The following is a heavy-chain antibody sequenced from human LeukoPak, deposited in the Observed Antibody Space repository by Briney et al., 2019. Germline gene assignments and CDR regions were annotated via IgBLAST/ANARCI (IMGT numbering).Heavy chain of an antibody. J-gene: IGHJ6*02. CDR2: IKQDGSEK. Sequence: PGGSLRLSCAASGFTFSSYWMSWVRQAPGKGLEWVANIKQDGSEKYYVDSVKGRFTISRDNAKNSLYLQMNSLRAEDTAVYYCARDRAYSGYDTNGMDVWGQGTTVTVSS. CDR1: GFTFSSYW. D-gene: IGHD5-12*01. V-gene: IGHV3-7*01. CDR3: ARDRAYSGYDTNGMDV.